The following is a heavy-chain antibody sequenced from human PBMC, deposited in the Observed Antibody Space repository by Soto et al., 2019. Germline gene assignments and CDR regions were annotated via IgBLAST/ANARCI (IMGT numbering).Heavy chain of an antibody. CDR2: IYYSGST. CDR1: GGSISSYY. Sequence: QVQLQESGPGLVKPSETLSLTCTVSGGSISSYYWSWIRQPPGKGLEWIGYIYYSGSTNYNPSLKSRVTISVDTSKNQFSLKLSSVTAADTAVYYCARSPRVGLCFGEFGWGMDVWGQGTTVTVSS. D-gene: IGHD3-10*01. CDR3: ARSPRVGLCFGEFGWGMDV. V-gene: IGHV4-59*01. J-gene: IGHJ6*02.